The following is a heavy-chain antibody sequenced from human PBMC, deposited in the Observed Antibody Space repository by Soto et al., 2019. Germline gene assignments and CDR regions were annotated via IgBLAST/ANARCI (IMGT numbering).Heavy chain of an antibody. D-gene: IGHD5-18*01. Sequence: SVKVSCKASGYTFTSYGISWVRQARGQRLEWIGWIVVGSGNTNYAQKFQERVTITRDMSTSTAYMELSSLRSEDTAVYYCAAGRFFTAMAPVFDYWGQGTLVTVSS. J-gene: IGHJ4*02. V-gene: IGHV1-58*02. CDR2: IVVGSGNT. CDR1: GYTFTSYG. CDR3: AAGRFFTAMAPVFDY.